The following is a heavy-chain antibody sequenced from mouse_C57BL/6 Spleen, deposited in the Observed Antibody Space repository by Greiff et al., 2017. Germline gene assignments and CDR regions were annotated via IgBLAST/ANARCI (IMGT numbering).Heavy chain of an antibody. Sequence: EVKVEESGGGLVQPGGSMKLSCAASGFTFSDAWMDWVRQSPEKGLEWVAEIRNKANNHATYYAESVKGRFSISRDDSKSSVYLQMNSLRAEDTGIYYCTRPGTGVYAMDYWGQGTSVTVSS. CDR3: TRPGTGVYAMDY. V-gene: IGHV6-6*01. J-gene: IGHJ4*01. CDR2: IRNKANNHAT. D-gene: IGHD3-3*01. CDR1: GFTFSDAW.